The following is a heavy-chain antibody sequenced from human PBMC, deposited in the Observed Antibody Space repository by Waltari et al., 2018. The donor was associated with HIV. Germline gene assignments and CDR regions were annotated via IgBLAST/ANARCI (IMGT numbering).Heavy chain of an antibody. CDR3: ARRAGWAVAGRDWDFDL. CDR2: MYFNGSA. J-gene: IGHJ2*01. V-gene: IGHV4-4*02. Sequence: QVQLQESGPGLVKPSGTLSLPSAVSGGPISSSNWWRWVRRSPGKGLEGIGEMYFNGSANDNPAIQGRVTISLDNSKHQVSLKVTAVTAADTAVYYCARRAGWAVAGRDWDFDLWGRGTLVTVSS. D-gene: IGHD6-19*01. CDR1: GGPISSSNW.